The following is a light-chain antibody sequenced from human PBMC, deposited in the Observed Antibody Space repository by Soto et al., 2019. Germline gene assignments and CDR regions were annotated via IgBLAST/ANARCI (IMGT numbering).Light chain of an antibody. CDR1: SSNIGNNY. V-gene: IGLV1-51*02. Sequence: QSVLTQPPSVSAAPGQKVTISCSGSSSNIGNNYVSWYQQLPGTAPKLLIYENNKRPSGIPDRFSGSKSGTSATLGITGLQAGDEAGYYCGTWDASLRAVVFGGGTKVTVL. CDR2: ENN. J-gene: IGLJ2*01. CDR3: GTWDASLRAVV.